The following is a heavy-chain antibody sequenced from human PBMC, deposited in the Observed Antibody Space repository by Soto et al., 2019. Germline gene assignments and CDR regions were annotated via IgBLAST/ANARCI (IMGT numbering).Heavy chain of an antibody. CDR2: IYYSGST. V-gene: IGHV4-31*03. CDR3: ASGVSCSGGSCYTVPGAEYFQQ. CDR1: GGSISSGGYY. Sequence: PSETLSLTCTVSGGSISSGGYYWNWIRQHPGKGLEWIGYIYYSGSTYYNPSLKSRLTISVDTSKNQFSLKLSSVTAADTAVYYCASGVSCSGGSCYTVPGAEYFQQWGQGTLVTVSS. D-gene: IGHD2-15*01. J-gene: IGHJ1*01.